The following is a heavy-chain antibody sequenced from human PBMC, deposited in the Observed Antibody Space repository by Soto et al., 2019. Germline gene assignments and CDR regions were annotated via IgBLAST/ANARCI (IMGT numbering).Heavy chain of an antibody. CDR3: ARVFVVVVAATNNWFDP. J-gene: IGHJ5*02. V-gene: IGHV4-38-2*01. CDR1: GYSISSGYY. CDR2: IYHSGST. D-gene: IGHD2-15*01. Sequence: SETLSLTCAVSGYSISSGYYWGCIRQPPGKGLEWIGSIYHSGSTYYNPSLKSRVTISVDTSKNQFSLKLSSVTAADTAVYYCARVFVVVVAATNNWFDPWGQGTLVTVSS.